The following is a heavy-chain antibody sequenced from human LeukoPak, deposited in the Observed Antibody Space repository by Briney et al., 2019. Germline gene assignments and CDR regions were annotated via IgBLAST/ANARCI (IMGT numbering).Heavy chain of an antibody. CDR1: GGSISSSNW. CDR2: IDHSGST. J-gene: IGHJ4*02. D-gene: IGHD3-3*01. Sequence: KPSETLSLTCAVSGGSISSSNWWSWVRQPPGKGLEWIGEIDHSGSTNYNPSLKSRVTISVDKSKNQFSLKLSSVTAADTAVYYCARRYDFWSGYPPPLDYWGQGTLVTVSS. CDR3: ARRYDFWSGYPPPLDY. V-gene: IGHV4-4*02.